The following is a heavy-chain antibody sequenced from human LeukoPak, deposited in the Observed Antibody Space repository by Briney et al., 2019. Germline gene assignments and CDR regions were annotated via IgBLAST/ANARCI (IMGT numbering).Heavy chain of an antibody. V-gene: IGHV4-4*09. CDR1: GGSISSYY. D-gene: IGHD6-13*01. J-gene: IGHJ5*02. CDR2: IYTSGST. Sequence: SETLSLTCTVSGGSISSYYWSWIRQPPGKGLEWIGYIYTSGSTNYNPSLKSRVTISVDTSKNQFSLKLSSVTAADTAVYYCARRRGIAAAGVWLDPWGQGTLVTVSS. CDR3: ARRRGIAAAGVWLDP.